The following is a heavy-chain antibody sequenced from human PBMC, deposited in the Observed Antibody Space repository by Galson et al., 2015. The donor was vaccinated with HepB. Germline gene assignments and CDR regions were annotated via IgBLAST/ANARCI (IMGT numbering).Heavy chain of an antibody. V-gene: IGHV1-69*13. CDR3: ARSKTVTEYWYFDL. CDR2: VIPIFATA. D-gene: IGHD4-17*01. J-gene: IGHJ2*01. Sequence: SVKVSCKASGGTFSSYAISWVRQAPGQGLEWMGGVIPIFATAKYAQKFQGRVTITADESTSTAYMELSSLRSEDTAIYFCARSKTVTEYWYFDLWGRGTLVTVSS. CDR1: GGTFSSYA.